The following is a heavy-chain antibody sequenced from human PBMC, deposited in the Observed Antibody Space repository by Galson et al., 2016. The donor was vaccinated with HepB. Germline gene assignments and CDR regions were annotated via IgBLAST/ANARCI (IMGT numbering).Heavy chain of an antibody. CDR2: ISGSGGST. Sequence: LRLSCAASGFTFSSYAMSWVRQAPGKGLEWVSAISGSGGSTYYADTVKGQFTISRDNSKNTLYLQMNSLRAEDTAVYYCAKASSPGYYYGMDVWGQGTTVTVSS. D-gene: IGHD6-13*01. CDR3: AKASSPGYYYGMDV. V-gene: IGHV3-23*01. J-gene: IGHJ6*02. CDR1: GFTFSSYA.